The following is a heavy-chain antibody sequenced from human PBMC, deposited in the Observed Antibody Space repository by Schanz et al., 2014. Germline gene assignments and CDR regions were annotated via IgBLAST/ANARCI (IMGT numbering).Heavy chain of an antibody. Sequence: EVQLLASGGGLVQPGGSLRLTCLTSGFTFTDHAMSWVRQAPGKGLEWVSTISGLGEATFYSDSVKGRFTISRDNSKNTLYLQMNSLRDEDTAMYYCARRVPYSFGLDVWGQGATVTVSS. J-gene: IGHJ6*02. CDR3: ARRVPYSFGLDV. CDR2: ISGLGEAT. CDR1: GFTFTDHA. V-gene: IGHV3-23*01. D-gene: IGHD1-1*01.